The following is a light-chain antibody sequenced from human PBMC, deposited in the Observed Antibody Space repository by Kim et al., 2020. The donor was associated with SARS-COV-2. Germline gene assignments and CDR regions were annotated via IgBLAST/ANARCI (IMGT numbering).Light chain of an antibody. Sequence: QTATLNCTGNSHNVGLQGTSWLQQHQGHPPKLLSYRNNTRPSGISERFSASRSGDTASLTITGLQPEDEADYYCSAWDRSRNAVVFGGGTQLTVL. V-gene: IGLV10-54*04. CDR2: RNN. J-gene: IGLJ2*01. CDR3: SAWDRSRNAVV. CDR1: SHNVGLQG.